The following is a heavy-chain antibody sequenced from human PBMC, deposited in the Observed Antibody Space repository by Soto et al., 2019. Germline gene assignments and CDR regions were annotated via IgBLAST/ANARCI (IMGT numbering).Heavy chain of an antibody. CDR1: GFTFSSYW. CDR3: ARADYGTGYYYYGMDV. V-gene: IGHV3-7*01. Sequence: GGSLRLSCAASGFTFSSYWMSWVRQAPGKGLEWVANIKQDGSEKYYVDSVKGRFTISRDNAKNSLYLQMNSLRAEDTAVYYCARADYGTGYYYYGMDVWGQGTTVTVSS. J-gene: IGHJ6*02. CDR2: IKQDGSEK. D-gene: IGHD4-17*01.